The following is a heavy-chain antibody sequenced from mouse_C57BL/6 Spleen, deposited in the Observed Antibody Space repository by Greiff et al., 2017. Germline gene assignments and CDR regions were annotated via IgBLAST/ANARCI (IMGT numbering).Heavy chain of an antibody. J-gene: IGHJ3*01. Sequence: VQLQQPGAELVMPGASVKLSCKASGYTFTSYWMHWVKQRPGQGLEWIGEIDPSDSYTNYNQKFKGKSTLTVDKSSSTAYMQLSSLTSEDPAVYYCARSRDYGSSLPGFAYWGQGTLVTVSA. D-gene: IGHD1-1*01. CDR3: ARSRDYGSSLPGFAY. V-gene: IGHV1-69*01. CDR1: GYTFTSYW. CDR2: IDPSDSYT.